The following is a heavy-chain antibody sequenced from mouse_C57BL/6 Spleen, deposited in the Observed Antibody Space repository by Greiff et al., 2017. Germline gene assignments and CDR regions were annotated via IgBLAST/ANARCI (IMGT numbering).Heavy chain of an antibody. D-gene: IGHD1-1*01. Sequence: QVQLKESGPELVKPGASVKISCKASGYAFSSSWMNWVKQRPGKGLEWIGQIYPGDGDTNYNGKFKGKATLTADKSSSTAYMQLSSLTSEDSAVYFCARGNYGSSYFDYWGQGTTLTVSS. V-gene: IGHV1-82*01. CDR3: ARGNYGSSYFDY. CDR1: GYAFSSSW. CDR2: IYPGDGDT. J-gene: IGHJ2*01.